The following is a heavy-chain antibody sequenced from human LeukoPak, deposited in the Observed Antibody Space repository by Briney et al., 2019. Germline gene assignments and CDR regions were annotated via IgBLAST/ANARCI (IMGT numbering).Heavy chain of an antibody. V-gene: IGHV3-33*03. CDR1: GFTFSTYG. CDR2: IWYDGSKT. J-gene: IGHJ4*02. CDR3: AKRTRGYSYGTLDY. Sequence: GRSLRLSCVASGFTFSTYGMHWVRQAPGKGLEWVAVIWYDGSKTYYADSVKGRFTISRDNSKNTLFLQMSSLRAEDTAVYYCAKRTRGYSYGTLDYWGQGTLVTVSS. D-gene: IGHD5-18*01.